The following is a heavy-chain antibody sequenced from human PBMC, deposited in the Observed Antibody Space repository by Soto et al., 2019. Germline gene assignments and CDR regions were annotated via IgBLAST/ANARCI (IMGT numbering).Heavy chain of an antibody. CDR1: GGSFSGYY. V-gene: IGHV4-34*01. CDR2: INHSGST. Sequence: SETLSLTCAVYGGSFSGYYWSWIRQPPGKGLEWIGEINHSGSTNYNPSLKSRVTISVDTSKNQFSLKLSSVTAADTAVYYCARGPFIVLMVYAGRYYFDYWGQGTLVTAPQ. D-gene: IGHD2-8*01. J-gene: IGHJ4*02. CDR3: ARGPFIVLMVYAGRYYFDY.